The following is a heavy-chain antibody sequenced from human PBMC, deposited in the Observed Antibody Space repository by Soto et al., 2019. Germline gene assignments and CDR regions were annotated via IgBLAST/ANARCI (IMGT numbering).Heavy chain of an antibody. Sequence: QVQLVESGGGVVQPGRSLRLSCAASGFTFSSYGMHWVRQAPGKGLEWVAVIWYDGSNKYYADSVKVRFTSSIDNSNNTLYLQMNSLRAEDTAVYYCAREAYDSSSYCPQAFDYWGQGTLVTVSS. V-gene: IGHV3-33*01. D-gene: IGHD3-22*01. CDR2: IWYDGSNK. J-gene: IGHJ4*02. CDR3: AREAYDSSSYCPQAFDY. CDR1: GFTFSSYG.